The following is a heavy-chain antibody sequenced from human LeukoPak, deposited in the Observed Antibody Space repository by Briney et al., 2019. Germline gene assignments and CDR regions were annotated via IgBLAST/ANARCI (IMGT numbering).Heavy chain of an antibody. Sequence: PGGSLRLSCAASGFTFSSYGMHWVRQAPGKGLEWVAVISYDGSNKYYADSVKGRFTISRDNSKNTLYLQMNSLRAEDTAVYYCAKDLVRGVSGGDYYYGMDVWGQGTTVTVPS. CDR1: GFTFSSYG. D-gene: IGHD3-10*01. CDR3: AKDLVRGVSGGDYYYGMDV. V-gene: IGHV3-30*18. J-gene: IGHJ6*02. CDR2: ISYDGSNK.